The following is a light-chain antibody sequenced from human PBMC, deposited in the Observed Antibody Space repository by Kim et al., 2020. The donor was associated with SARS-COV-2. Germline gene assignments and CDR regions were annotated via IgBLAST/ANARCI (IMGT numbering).Light chain of an antibody. CDR2: AAS. CDR3: QQDNSFPLP. CDR1: QGISSW. V-gene: IGKV1D-12*01. J-gene: IGKJ4*01. Sequence: DIQITQSPSSVSASVGDRVTITCRASQGISSWLAWYQQKPGKAPKLLLCAASSVQRGVPSRFSGSGSGTDFTLTISSLQPADFATYSCQQDNSFPLPFGGGPKVDIK.